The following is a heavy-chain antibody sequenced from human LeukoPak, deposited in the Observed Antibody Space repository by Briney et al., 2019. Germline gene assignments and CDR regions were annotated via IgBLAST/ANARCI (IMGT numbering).Heavy chain of an antibody. CDR3: ARGNCGGDCYSGGYYYYYYMDV. J-gene: IGHJ6*03. CDR2: ISSNEGST. Sequence: GRTLRHCCAASGLTFSSDAMPWVRQAPGKGLEYVSAISSNEGSTYYANSVKGRFTISRDNSKNTLYLQMGSLRAEDMAVYYCARGNCGGDCYSGGYYYYYYMDVWGKGTTVTVSS. CDR1: GLTFSSDA. V-gene: IGHV3-64*01. D-gene: IGHD2-21*02.